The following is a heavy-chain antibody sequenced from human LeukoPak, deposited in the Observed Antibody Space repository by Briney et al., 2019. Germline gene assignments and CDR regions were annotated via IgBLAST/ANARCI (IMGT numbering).Heavy chain of an antibody. J-gene: IGHJ4*02. D-gene: IGHD3-22*01. Sequence: GESLKISCKGSGYSFTSYWIGWVRQMPGKGLEGVGIIYPGDSDTRYSPSFQGQVTISADKSISTAYLQWSSLKASDTAMYYCARSLPYDSSGYYSYWGQGTLVTVSS. CDR1: GYSFTSYW. V-gene: IGHV5-51*01. CDR3: ARSLPYDSSGYYSY. CDR2: IYPGDSDT.